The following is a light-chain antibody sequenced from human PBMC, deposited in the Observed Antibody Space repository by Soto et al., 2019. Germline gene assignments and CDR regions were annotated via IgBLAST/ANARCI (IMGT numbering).Light chain of an antibody. CDR1: YSDVGTFYF. V-gene: IGLV2-11*01. CDR3: CSYDGSYTYV. J-gene: IGLJ1*01. CDR2: DVT. Sequence: QSALTQPRSVSGSPGQSVTISCTGSYSDVGTFYFVSWYQQYPGKGPKLIIYDVTERPSGVPDRFSGSKSGNTASPTISALQHEDEPDSSRCSYDGSYTYVFGSRTKVTV.